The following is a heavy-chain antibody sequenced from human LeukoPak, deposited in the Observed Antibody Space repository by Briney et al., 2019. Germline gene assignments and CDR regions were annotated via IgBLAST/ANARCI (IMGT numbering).Heavy chain of an antibody. CDR3: ARTTVTVSHFDY. D-gene: IGHD4-17*01. CDR1: GGSISSYY. Sequence: SETLSLTCTVSGGSISSYYWSWIRQPPGKGLEWIGYIYYSGSTNYNPSLKSRVTISVDTSKNQFSLKLSSVTAADTAVYYCARTTVTVSHFDYWGQGTLVTVSS. CDR2: IYYSGST. J-gene: IGHJ4*02. V-gene: IGHV4-59*08.